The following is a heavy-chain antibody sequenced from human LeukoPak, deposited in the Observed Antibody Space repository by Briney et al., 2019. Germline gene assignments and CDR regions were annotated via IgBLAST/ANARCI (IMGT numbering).Heavy chain of an antibody. V-gene: IGHV4-30-2*01. J-gene: IGHJ4*02. D-gene: IGHD6-19*01. CDR2: IYHSGST. CDR3: AREVGGWYSITDAYFDY. Sequence: SQTLSLTCTVSGGSISSGGYYWSWIRQPPGKGLEWIGYIYHSGSTYYNPSLKSRVTISVDTSKNQFSLKLSSVTAADTAVYYCAREVGGWYSITDAYFDYWGQGTLVTVSS. CDR1: GGSISSGGYY.